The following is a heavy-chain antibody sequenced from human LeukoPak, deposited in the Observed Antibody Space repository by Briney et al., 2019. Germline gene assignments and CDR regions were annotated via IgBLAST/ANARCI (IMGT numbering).Heavy chain of an antibody. V-gene: IGHV3-21*01. Sequence: PGGSLRLSCAASGFTFSSYWMHWIRQVPGKGLEWVSSISNSGSYIYYADSVKGRFTISRDNAKNSLYLQMNSLRVEDTAVYYCAREVAAADDYWGQGTLVTVSS. J-gene: IGHJ4*02. D-gene: IGHD6-13*01. CDR1: GFTFSSYW. CDR2: ISNSGSYI. CDR3: AREVAAADDY.